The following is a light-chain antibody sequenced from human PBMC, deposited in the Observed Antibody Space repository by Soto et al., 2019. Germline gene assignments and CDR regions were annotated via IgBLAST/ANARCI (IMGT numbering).Light chain of an antibody. Sequence: IVLTQSPGTLSLSPGERVTLSCRASQSVSSSYLVWYQQKPGQSPRLLIYGASSRATGIPDRFSGSGSETDFTLTISRLEPEDFAVYFCQQYGTLPPTFGQGTKVEIK. CDR1: QSVSSSY. J-gene: IGKJ1*01. CDR2: GAS. V-gene: IGKV3-20*01. CDR3: QQYGTLPPT.